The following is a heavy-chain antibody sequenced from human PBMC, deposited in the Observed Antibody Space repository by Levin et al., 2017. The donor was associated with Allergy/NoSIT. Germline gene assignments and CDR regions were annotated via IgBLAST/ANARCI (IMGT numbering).Heavy chain of an antibody. CDR2: FYKDHTN. CDR3: ARQNMETALHWGRYSYRDYGLDV. CDR1: DFRVTINY. D-gene: IGHD5-18*01. V-gene: IGHV3-53*01. J-gene: IGHJ6*02. Sequence: LSGGSLRLSCAASDFRVTINYMNWVRQAPGKGLEWISVFYKDHTNQYADSVKGRFTVSIDSSKNTVYLQMTSLRVEDTAIYYCARQNMETALHWGRYSYRDYGLDVWGQGAAVTVSS.